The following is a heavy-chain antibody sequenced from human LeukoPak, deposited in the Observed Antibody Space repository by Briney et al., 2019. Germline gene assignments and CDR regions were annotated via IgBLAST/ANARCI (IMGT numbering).Heavy chain of an antibody. CDR3: ARPFPTYSSSWYYVGY. Sequence: GGSLRLSCAASRFTFSSYAMHWVRQAPGKGLEWVAVISYDGSNKYYADSVKGRFTISRDNSKNTLYLQMNSLRAEDTAVYYCARPFPTYSSSWYYVGYWGQGTLVTVSS. CDR1: RFTFSSYA. D-gene: IGHD6-13*01. V-gene: IGHV3-30-3*01. J-gene: IGHJ4*02. CDR2: ISYDGSNK.